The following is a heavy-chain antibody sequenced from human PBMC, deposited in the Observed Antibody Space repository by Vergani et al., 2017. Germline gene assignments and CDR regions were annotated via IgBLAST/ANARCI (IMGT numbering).Heavy chain of an antibody. Sequence: QVQLVQSGAEVKKPGASVKVSCKASGYTFTSYGISWVRQAPGQGLEWMGWISAYNGNTNYAQKLQGRVTMTTDTPTSTAYMELRSLRSDDTAVYYCARALNNYCSGGSCYSGSYYYYGMDVWGQGTTVTVSS. CDR1: GYTFTSYG. D-gene: IGHD2-15*01. CDR2: ISAYNGNT. J-gene: IGHJ6*02. V-gene: IGHV1-18*01. CDR3: ARALNNYCSGGSCYSGSYYYYGMDV.